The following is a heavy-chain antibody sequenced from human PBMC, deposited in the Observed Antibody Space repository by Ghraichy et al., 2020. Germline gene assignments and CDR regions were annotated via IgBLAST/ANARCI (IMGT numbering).Heavy chain of an antibody. CDR2: ISSSSSYI. J-gene: IGHJ3*02. CDR3: ASFSQRLFSSSGAFDI. D-gene: IGHD6-13*01. V-gene: IGHV3-21*01. Sequence: GGSLRLSCAASGFTFSSYSMNWVRQAPGKGLEWVSSISSSSSYIYYADSVKGRFTISRDNAKNSLYLQMNSLRAEDTAVYYCASFSQRLFSSSGAFDIWGQGTMVTVSS. CDR1: GFTFSSYS.